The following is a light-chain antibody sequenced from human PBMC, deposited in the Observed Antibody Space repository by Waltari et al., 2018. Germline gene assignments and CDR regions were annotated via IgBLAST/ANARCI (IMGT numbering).Light chain of an antibody. V-gene: IGKV1-5*03. CDR1: QSISSW. CDR2: KAS. Sequence: DIQMTQSPSTLSASVGDRVTITCRASQSISSWLAWYQQTPGKAPKLLIYKASSLESGVPSRFSGSGSGTEFTLTISSLQPDDFATYYCQQYKSYSPRGTFGQGTKLEIK. CDR3: QQYKSYSPRGT. J-gene: IGKJ2*02.